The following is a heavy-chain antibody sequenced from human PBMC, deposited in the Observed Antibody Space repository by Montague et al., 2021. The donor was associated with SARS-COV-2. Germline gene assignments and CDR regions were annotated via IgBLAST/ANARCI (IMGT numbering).Heavy chain of an antibody. CDR2: LLNDGSNK. Sequence: SLRLSCAASGFYFSYALHWVRQAPGRGLVRLVLLLNDGSNKHYADSLTGRFTISRDNSKSTLYLPMNSLRTEDTAVYYCARESGSFHDGGYFDYWGQGSLVTVSS. V-gene: IGHV3-30*04. D-gene: IGHD1-26*01. CDR1: GFYFSYA. J-gene: IGHJ4*02. CDR3: ARESGSFHDGGYFDY.